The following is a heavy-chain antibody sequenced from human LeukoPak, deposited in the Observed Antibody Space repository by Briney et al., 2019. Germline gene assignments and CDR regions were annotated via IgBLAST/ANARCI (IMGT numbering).Heavy chain of an antibody. D-gene: IGHD4-11*01. CDR3: ARGRATVTTHWFDP. CDR1: GYTFTSYD. J-gene: IGHJ5*02. V-gene: IGHV1-8*03. Sequence: ASVKVSCQASGYTFTSYDINWVRQATVQRREWMGWMNPTRGNKGYEQKFQGRVTITRNTSISTAYMELSSMTSEDTAVYYCARGRATVTTHWFDPWGQGTLVTVSS. CDR2: MNPTRGNK.